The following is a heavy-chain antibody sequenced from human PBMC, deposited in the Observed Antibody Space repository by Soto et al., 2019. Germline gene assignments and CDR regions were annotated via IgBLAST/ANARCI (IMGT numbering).Heavy chain of an antibody. CDR2: INPSGGST. D-gene: IGHD1-26*01. V-gene: IGHV1-46*01. CDR1: GYTFTSYY. Sequence: QVQLVQSGAEVKKPGASVKVSCKASGYTFTSYYMHWVRQAPGQGLEWMGIINPSGGSTSYAQKFQGRVTMTRDTSTSTAYMELSSLRSEDTAVYYCARVGLDDAFDIWGQGTMVTVSS. J-gene: IGHJ3*02. CDR3: ARVGLDDAFDI.